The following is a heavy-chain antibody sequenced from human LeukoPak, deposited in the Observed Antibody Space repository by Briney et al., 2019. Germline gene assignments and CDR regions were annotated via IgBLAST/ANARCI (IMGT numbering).Heavy chain of an antibody. CDR3: ARGVGSSWPGWFDP. CDR2: ISHSGRTI. D-gene: IGHD6-13*01. CDR1: GFTFSNYE. V-gene: IGHV3-48*03. Sequence: GGSLRLSCAASGFTFSNYELNWVRQAPGRGLEWVSYISHSGRTIYYADSVKGRFTISRDNAKNSLYLQMNSLRAEDTAVYYCARGVGSSWPGWFDPWGQGTLVTVSS. J-gene: IGHJ5*02.